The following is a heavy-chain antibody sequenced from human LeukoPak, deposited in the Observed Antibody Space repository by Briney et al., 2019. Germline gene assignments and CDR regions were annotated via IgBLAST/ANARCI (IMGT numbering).Heavy chain of an antibody. CDR2: YDPEDEKV. V-gene: IGHV1-24*01. CDR1: GYALTDPA. CDR3: ARATYYEDSSGYSFDP. J-gene: IGHJ5*02. Sequence: GASVKVSCTFPGYALTDPAIHWVRLAPGQGLRWMGGYDPEDEKVLYAQPFQDSLTMTEDTSTHTAYMELAGLTSEDTALYYCARATYYEDSSGYSFDPWGQGTLVTVSS. D-gene: IGHD3-22*01.